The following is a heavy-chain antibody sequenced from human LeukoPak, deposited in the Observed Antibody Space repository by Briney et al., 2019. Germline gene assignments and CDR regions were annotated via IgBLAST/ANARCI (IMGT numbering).Heavy chain of an antibody. D-gene: IGHD2-15*01. CDR3: AREDCSGGSCYSLSLTPVFHVFGI. J-gene: IGHJ3*02. V-gene: IGHV4-59*01. CDR2: IYYSGST. CDR1: GGSINSYY. Sequence: SETLSLTCTVSGGSINSYYWSWIGQPPGQGLEWIGYIYYSGSTNYNPSLKSRVTISVDTSKNQFSLKLSSVTAADTAVYYCAREDCSGGSCYSLSLTPVFHVFGIRGERTIVSVSS.